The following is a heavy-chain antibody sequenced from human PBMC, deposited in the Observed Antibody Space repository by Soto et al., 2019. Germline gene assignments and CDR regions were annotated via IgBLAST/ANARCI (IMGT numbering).Heavy chain of an antibody. V-gene: IGHV4-59*01. D-gene: IGHD6-13*01. CDR3: ARDRLAATAAEVAFDI. CDR1: GGSISTYY. Sequence: PSETLSLTCTVSGGSISTYYLSWIRQSPGKGLEWIGYISDSGSTNYNPSLKSRVTISVDTSKNQFSLKLNSVTAADTAVYYCARDRLAATAAEVAFDIWGQGTMVTVSS. J-gene: IGHJ3*02. CDR2: ISDSGST.